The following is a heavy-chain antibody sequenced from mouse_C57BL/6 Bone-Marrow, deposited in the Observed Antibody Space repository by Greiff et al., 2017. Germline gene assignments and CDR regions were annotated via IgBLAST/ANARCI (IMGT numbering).Heavy chain of an antibody. CDR1: GYSITSGYY. CDR2: ISYDGSN. CDR3: ASPGSSLFAY. J-gene: IGHJ3*01. Sequence: EVQLVESGPGLVKPSQSLSLTCSVTGYSITSGYYWNWLRQFPGNKLEWMGYISYDGSNNYNPSLKNRISITRDTSKNQFFLKLNSVTTEDTATYYCASPGSSLFAYWGQGTLVTVSA. D-gene: IGHD1-1*01. V-gene: IGHV3-6*01.